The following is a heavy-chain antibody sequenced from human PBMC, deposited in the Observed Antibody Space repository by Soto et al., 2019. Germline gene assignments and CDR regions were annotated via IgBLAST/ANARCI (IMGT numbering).Heavy chain of an antibody. CDR2: INPSGGST. Sequence: QVQLVQSRSEVKKPGASVKVSCKASGCTFTSYYMHWVRQAPGQGLEWMGIINPSGGSTSYAQKFQGRVTMTRDTSTSTVYMELSSLRSEDTAVYYCARERTVTTLGHGAGFFYYYGMDVWGQGTTVTVSS. CDR3: ARERTVTTLGHGAGFFYYYGMDV. CDR1: GCTFTSYY. V-gene: IGHV1-46*03. J-gene: IGHJ6*02. D-gene: IGHD4-17*01.